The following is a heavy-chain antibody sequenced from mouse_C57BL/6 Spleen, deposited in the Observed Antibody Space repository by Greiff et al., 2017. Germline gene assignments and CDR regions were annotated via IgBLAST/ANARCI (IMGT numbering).Heavy chain of an antibody. CDR3: ARVGTAQATGAKDY. V-gene: IGHV1-19*01. CDR1: GYTFTDSY. D-gene: IGHD3-2*02. CDR2: INPYNGGT. J-gene: IGHJ4*01. Sequence: EVQLQQSGPVLVKPGASVKMSCKASGYTFTDSYMHWVKQSHGKSLEWIGVINPYNGGTSYNQKFKGKATLTVDKSSSTAYMELNSLTSEDSAVEYCARVGTAQATGAKDYWGQGTSVTVSS.